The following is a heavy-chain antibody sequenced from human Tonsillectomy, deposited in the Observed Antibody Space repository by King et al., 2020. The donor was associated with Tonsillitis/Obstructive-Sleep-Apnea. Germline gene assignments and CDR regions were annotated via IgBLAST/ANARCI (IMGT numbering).Heavy chain of an antibody. D-gene: IGHD3-9*01. CDR3: ARRYFDGHYYYYMDV. CDR1: GYSFTNYW. V-gene: IGHV5-10-1*01. Sequence: QLVQSGAEVKKPGESLRISCKGSGYSFTNYWIDWVRQMPGKGLEWMGKIDPSDSYTNYSPSFQGHVTISADKSISTAYLQWSSLKASDTAMYYCARRYFDGHYYYYMDVWGKGTTVTVSS. CDR2: IDPSDSYT. J-gene: IGHJ6*03.